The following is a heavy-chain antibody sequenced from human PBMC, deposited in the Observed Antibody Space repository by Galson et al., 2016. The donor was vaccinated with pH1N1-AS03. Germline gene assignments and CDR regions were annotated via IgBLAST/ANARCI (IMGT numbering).Heavy chain of an antibody. V-gene: IGHV3-33*01. CDR1: GFSFSSFG. CDR3: ARGRGYGQYYFDY. Sequence: SLRLSCAAPGFSFSSFGMHWARQAPGKGLEWVAVIWYDGSNKYYADSVKGRFTISRDNTKNTLYLRMNSPRVEDTAVYFCARGRGYGQYYFDYWGQGTLVTVSS. J-gene: IGHJ4*02. CDR2: IWYDGSNK. D-gene: IGHD3-10*01.